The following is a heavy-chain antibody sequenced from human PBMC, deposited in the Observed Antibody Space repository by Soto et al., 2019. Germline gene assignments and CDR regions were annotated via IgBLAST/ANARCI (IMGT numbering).Heavy chain of an antibody. CDR1: GFTFSNYW. D-gene: IGHD3-3*01. Sequence: PGGSLRLSCAASGFTFSNYWMHWVRQAPGKGLEWVSRINGDGSSRNYADSVKGRFTISRDNAKNTLYLQMNSLRAEDTAVYYCVRDRDDFWSGYFWFDPWGQGTLVTVSS. CDR2: INGDGSSR. J-gene: IGHJ5*02. CDR3: VRDRDDFWSGYFWFDP. V-gene: IGHV3-74*01.